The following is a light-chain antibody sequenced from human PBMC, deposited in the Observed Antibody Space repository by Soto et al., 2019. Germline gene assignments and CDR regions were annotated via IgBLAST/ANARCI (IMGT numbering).Light chain of an antibody. CDR2: AAS. J-gene: IGKJ4*01. CDR1: QSISSY. V-gene: IGKV1-39*01. CDR3: QQSYSTPLT. Sequence: DIQMTQSPSSLSAAVGDTVTVTSAVSQSISSYLNWYQQKPGKAPKLLIYAASSLQSGVPSRFSGSGSGTDFTLTISSLQTEDFATYSCQQSYSTPLTFGGGTKVDIK.